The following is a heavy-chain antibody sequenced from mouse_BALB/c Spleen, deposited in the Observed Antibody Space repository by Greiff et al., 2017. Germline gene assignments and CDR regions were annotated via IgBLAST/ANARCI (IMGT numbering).Heavy chain of an antibody. D-gene: IGHD1-1*01. J-gene: IGHJ4*01. CDR2: INPSNGRT. CDR3: ARSPFITTVVADYYAMDY. Sequence: QVQLQQPGAELVKPGASVKLSCKASGYTFTSYWMHWVKQRPGQGLEWIGEINPSNGRTNYNEKFKSKATLTVDKSSSTAYMQLSSLTSEDSAVYYCARSPFITTVVADYYAMDYWGQGTSVTVSS. V-gene: IGHV1S81*02. CDR1: GYTFTSYW.